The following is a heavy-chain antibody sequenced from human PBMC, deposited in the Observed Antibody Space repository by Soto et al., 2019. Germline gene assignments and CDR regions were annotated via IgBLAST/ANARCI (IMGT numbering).Heavy chain of an antibody. J-gene: IGHJ4*02. CDR1: GFTFSSYG. CDR2: IWYDGSNK. V-gene: IGHV3-33*01. CDR3: ARDGGMVYAPGGFDY. D-gene: IGHD2-8*01. Sequence: QVQLVESGGGVVQPGRSLRLSCAASGFTFSSYGMHWVRQAPGKGLEWVAVIWYDGSNKYYADSVKGRFTISRDNSKNTLYLQMNSLRAEDTAVYYCARDGGMVYAPGGFDYWGQGTLVTVSS.